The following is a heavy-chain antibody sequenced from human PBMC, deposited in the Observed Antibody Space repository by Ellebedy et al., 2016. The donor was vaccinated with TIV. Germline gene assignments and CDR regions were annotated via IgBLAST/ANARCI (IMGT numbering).Heavy chain of an antibody. CDR3: AKGKVDNWMDAGSLDY. CDR2: ISHDGSLK. V-gene: IGHV3-30*18. J-gene: IGHJ4*02. Sequence: PGESLKISCAASGFTFSNFDMDWVRQAPGKGLEWVAVISHDGSLKFYADSVKGRFSISRNNSKNTLYLQMNSLRVEDTAVYYCAKGKVDNWMDAGSLDYWGQGSLVTVSS. D-gene: IGHD1-20*01. CDR1: GFTFSNFD.